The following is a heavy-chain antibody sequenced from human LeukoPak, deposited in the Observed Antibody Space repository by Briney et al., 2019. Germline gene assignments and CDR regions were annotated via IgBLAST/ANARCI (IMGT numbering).Heavy chain of an antibody. J-gene: IGHJ4*02. CDR1: GGSISSSSYY. V-gene: IGHV4-39*07. Sequence: SETLSLTCTVSGGSISSSSYYWGWIRQPPGKGLEWIGSIYYSGSTYYNPSLKSRVTISVDTSKNQFSLKLSSVTAADTAVYYCASCPAERYSSGWYRGPYYFDYWGQGTLVTVSS. CDR2: IYYSGST. D-gene: IGHD6-19*01. CDR3: ASCPAERYSSGWYRGPYYFDY.